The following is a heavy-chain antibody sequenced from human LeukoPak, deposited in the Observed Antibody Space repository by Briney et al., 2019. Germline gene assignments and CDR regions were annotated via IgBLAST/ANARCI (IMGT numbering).Heavy chain of an antibody. J-gene: IGHJ4*02. CDR3: ASAHDYGDYVPLYFDY. CDR1: GGSISSYY. D-gene: IGHD4-17*01. CDR2: IYYSGST. V-gene: IGHV4-59*08. Sequence: PSETLPLTCTVSGGSISSYYWSWIRQPPGKGLEWIEYIYYSGSTNYNPSLKSRVTISVDTSKNQFSLKLSSVTAADTAVYYCASAHDYGDYVPLYFDYWGQGTLVTVSS.